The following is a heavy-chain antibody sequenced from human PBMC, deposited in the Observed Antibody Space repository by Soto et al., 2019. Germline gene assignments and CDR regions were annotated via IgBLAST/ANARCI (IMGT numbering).Heavy chain of an antibody. V-gene: IGHV4-59*01. D-gene: IGHD6-13*01. CDR2: TYYSGST. CDR3: ARVRGTAGKRYFDY. CDR1: GGSMIAYY. J-gene: IGHJ4*02. Sequence: PSETLSLTCTVSGGSMIAYYWNWMRQPPGKGLQWIGYTYYSGSTTHNPSLKSRVTISVDSSKNQFSPKLDSVTPADTAVYYCARVRGTAGKRYFDYWGPGTLVTVSS.